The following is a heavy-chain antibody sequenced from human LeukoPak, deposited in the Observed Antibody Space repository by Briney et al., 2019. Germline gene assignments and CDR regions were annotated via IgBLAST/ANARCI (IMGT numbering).Heavy chain of an antibody. V-gene: IGHV1-24*01. Sequence: ALVKVSCKASGGTFSSYAISWVRQAPGKGLEWMGGFDPEDGETIYAQKFQGRVTMTEDTSTDTAYMELSSLRSEDTAVYYCATSRWLAPDYWGQGTLVTVSS. CDR3: ATSRWLAPDY. CDR1: GGTFSSYA. CDR2: FDPEDGET. D-gene: IGHD6-19*01. J-gene: IGHJ4*02.